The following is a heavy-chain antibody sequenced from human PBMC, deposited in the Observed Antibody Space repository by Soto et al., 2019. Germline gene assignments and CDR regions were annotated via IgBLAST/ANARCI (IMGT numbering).Heavy chain of an antibody. CDR1: GYTFTSYG. J-gene: IGHJ3*02. V-gene: IGHV1-18*01. CDR2: ISAYNGNT. Sequence: ASVKVSCKASGYTFTSYGISWVRQAPGQGLEWMGWISAYNGNTNYAQKLQGRVTMTTDTSTSTAYMELRSLRSDDTAVYYCARDQGGSIFKVSALGAFDIWGQGTMVTVS. D-gene: IGHD3-16*01. CDR3: ARDQGGSIFKVSALGAFDI.